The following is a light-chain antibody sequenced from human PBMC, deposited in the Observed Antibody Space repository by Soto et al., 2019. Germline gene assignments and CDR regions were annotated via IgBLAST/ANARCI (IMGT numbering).Light chain of an antibody. Sequence: QSVLTQPPSVSAAPGQKVTISCSGSSSNIANNYVSWYQQLPGTAPRLLIYENNKRPSGIPDRFSGSKSGTSATLGITGLQTGDEANYYCSSYTTSSTYVFGSGTKVTVL. V-gene: IGLV1-51*02. CDR1: SSNIANNY. CDR3: SSYTTSSTYV. J-gene: IGLJ1*01. CDR2: ENN.